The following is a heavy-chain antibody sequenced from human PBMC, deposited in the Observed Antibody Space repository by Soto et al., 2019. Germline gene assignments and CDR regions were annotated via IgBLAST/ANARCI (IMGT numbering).Heavy chain of an antibody. CDR3: VSLRYDILTGYWVPDY. Sequence: ASVKVSCKASGYTFTSYGISWVRQAPGQGLEWMGWISAYNGNTNYAQKLQGRVTMTTDTSTSTAYMELRSLRSDDTAVYYCVSLRYDILTGYWVPDYWGQGTLVTVSS. J-gene: IGHJ4*02. CDR1: GYTFTSYG. V-gene: IGHV1-18*01. D-gene: IGHD3-9*01. CDR2: ISAYNGNT.